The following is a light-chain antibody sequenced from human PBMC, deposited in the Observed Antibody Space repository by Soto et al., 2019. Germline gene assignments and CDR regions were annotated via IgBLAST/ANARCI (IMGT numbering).Light chain of an antibody. CDR3: SSYTSTNSWV. Sequence: QSALTQSASVSGSPGQSITISCTGTSSDVGGYNYVSWYQQHPGKAPKLIIYDVSNRPSGVSTRFSGSKSGNTASLTNSGVQAEDEADYSCSSYTSTNSWVFGGGTKVTVL. J-gene: IGLJ3*02. CDR1: SSDVGGYNY. V-gene: IGLV2-14*01. CDR2: DVS.